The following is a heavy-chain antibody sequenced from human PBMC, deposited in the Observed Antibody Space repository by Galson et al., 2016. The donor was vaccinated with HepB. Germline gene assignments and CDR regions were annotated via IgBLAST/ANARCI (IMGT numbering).Heavy chain of an antibody. J-gene: IGHJ4*02. V-gene: IGHV3-15*01. D-gene: IGHD3-10*01. CDR3: ARGWPVWYYGSGSSY. CDR2: IQSKTDGGST. CDR1: GFTFSNAW. Sequence: SLRLSCAASGFTFSNAWMSWVRQAPGKGLEWVGRIQSKTDGGSTDYAAPVKGRFSISRDDSNNTLYLQMNSRKTEDTAMYYWARGWPVWYYGSGSSYWGQGTQVTVSS.